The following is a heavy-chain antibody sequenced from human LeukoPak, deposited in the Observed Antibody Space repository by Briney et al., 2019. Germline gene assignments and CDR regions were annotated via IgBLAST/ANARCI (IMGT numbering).Heavy chain of an antibody. CDR2: IKQDGSEK. V-gene: IGHV3-7*01. Sequence: GGSLRLSCAASGFTFSSYWMSWVRQAPGKGLEWVANIKQDGSEKYYVDSVKGRFTISRDNAKNTLYLQMNSLRAEDTAVYYCARDEDSVGYPHAFDVWGQGTMVTVSS. D-gene: IGHD5-12*01. CDR3: ARDEDSVGYPHAFDV. CDR1: GFTFSSYW. J-gene: IGHJ3*01.